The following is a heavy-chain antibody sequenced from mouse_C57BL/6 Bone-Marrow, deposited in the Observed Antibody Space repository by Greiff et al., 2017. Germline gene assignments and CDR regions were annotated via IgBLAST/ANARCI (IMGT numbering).Heavy chain of an antibody. J-gene: IGHJ1*03. Sequence: QVQLQQPGAELVKPGASVKLSCKASGYTFTSYWMQWVKQRPGQGLEWIGEIDPSGSYNNYNQKFKGKATLTVDTSSSTAYLQISSLTSEDSAVYYCAREGWYFDVWGTGTTVTVSS. CDR1: GYTFTSYW. CDR3: AREGWYFDV. V-gene: IGHV1-50*01. CDR2: IDPSGSYN.